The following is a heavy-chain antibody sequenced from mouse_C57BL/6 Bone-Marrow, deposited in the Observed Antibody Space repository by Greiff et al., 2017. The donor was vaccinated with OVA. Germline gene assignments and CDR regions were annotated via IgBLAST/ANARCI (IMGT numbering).Heavy chain of an antibody. Sequence: EVKLMESGGGLVKPGGSLKLSCAASGFTFSDYGMHWVRQAPEKGLEWVAYISSGSSTIYYADTVKGRFTISRDNAKNTLFLQMNSLRSEDTAMYYCARRYYGSSLDYWGQGTTLTVSS. CDR2: ISSGSSTI. J-gene: IGHJ2*01. CDR1: GFTFSDYG. V-gene: IGHV5-17*01. D-gene: IGHD1-1*01. CDR3: ARRYYGSSLDY.